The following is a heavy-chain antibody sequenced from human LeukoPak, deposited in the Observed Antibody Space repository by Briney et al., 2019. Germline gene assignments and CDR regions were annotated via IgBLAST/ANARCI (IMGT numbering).Heavy chain of an antibody. Sequence: SETLSLTCAVSGGSISSGGYSWSWIRQPPGKGLEWIGYIYHSGSTYYNPSLKSRVTISVDRSKNQFSLKLSSVTAADTAVYYCARAWGEYSSSSGIAFDIWGQGTMVTVSS. CDR1: GGSISSGGYS. V-gene: IGHV4-30-2*01. D-gene: IGHD6-6*01. CDR3: ARAWGEYSSSSGIAFDI. J-gene: IGHJ3*02. CDR2: IYHSGST.